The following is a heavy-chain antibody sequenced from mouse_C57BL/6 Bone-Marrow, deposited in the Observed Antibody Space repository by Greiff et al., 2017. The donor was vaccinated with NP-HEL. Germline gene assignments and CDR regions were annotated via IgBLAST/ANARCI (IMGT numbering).Heavy chain of an antibody. J-gene: IGHJ2*01. Sequence: EVNLVESGGGLVKPGGSLKLSCAASGFTFSDYGMHWVRQAPEKGLEWVAYISRGSSTIYYAATVKGRFTISRDNAKNTLFLQLTSLRSEDTAIYYCARGYFDYWGQGTTLTVSS. CDR1: GFTFSDYG. CDR3: ARGYFDY. CDR2: ISRGSSTI. V-gene: IGHV5-17*01.